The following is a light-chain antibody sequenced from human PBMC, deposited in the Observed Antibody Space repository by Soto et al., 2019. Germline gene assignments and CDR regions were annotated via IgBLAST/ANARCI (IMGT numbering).Light chain of an antibody. CDR1: SGHSSYI. V-gene: IGLV4-60*02. J-gene: IGLJ2*01. CDR2: LEGSGSY. Sequence: QSVLTQSSSASASLGSSVKLTCTLSSGHSSYIIAWHQQQLGKAPRYLMKLEGSGSYHKGSGVPDRFSGSSTGADRYLTISNLQFEDEADYYCETWDFNTRVFGGGTKVTVL. CDR3: ETWDFNTRV.